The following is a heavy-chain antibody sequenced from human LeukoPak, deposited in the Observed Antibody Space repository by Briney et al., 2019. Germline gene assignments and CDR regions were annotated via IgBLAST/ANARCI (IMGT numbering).Heavy chain of an antibody. CDR2: ISYDGSNK. D-gene: IGHD3-16*02. Sequence: GGSLRLSCAASGFTFSSYGMHWVRQAPGKGLEWVAVISYDGSNKYYADSVKGRFTISRDNSKNTLYLQMNSLRAEDTAVYYCAKAMITFGGVIVVPFDYWGQGTLVTVSS. V-gene: IGHV3-30*18. CDR1: GFTFSSYG. CDR3: AKAMITFGGVIVVPFDY. J-gene: IGHJ4*02.